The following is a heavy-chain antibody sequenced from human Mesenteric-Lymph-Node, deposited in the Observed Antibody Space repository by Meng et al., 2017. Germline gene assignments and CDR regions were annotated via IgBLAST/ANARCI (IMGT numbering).Heavy chain of an antibody. D-gene: IGHD4-17*01. CDR2: IYYSGRT. V-gene: IGHV4-39*01. J-gene: IGHJ4*02. Sequence: QLQRQEAGPGLVKPSETLSLTCTVSGGPINSSSYYWGWIRQPPGKGLEWIGSIYYSGRTYYNPSLKSRVTISRDNSKNTLYLQMNSLRAEDTAVYYCARSVTKSGVFDYWGQGTLVTVSS. CDR1: GGPINSSSYY. CDR3: ARSVTKSGVFDY.